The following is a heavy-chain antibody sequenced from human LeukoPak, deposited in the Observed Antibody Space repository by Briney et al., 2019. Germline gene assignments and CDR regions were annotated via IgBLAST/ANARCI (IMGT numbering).Heavy chain of an antibody. D-gene: IGHD5-12*01. CDR2: INGGGRTT. CDR3: ARPSRGYDGFDI. V-gene: IGHV3-74*01. CDR1: GFSFSNYW. Sequence: PGGSLCLSCAASGFSFSNYWLYWVRQAPGKGLVWVSRINGGGRTTNYADSVKGRFTISRDNAKNTMHLQMNSLRAEDTAIYYCARPSRGYDGFDIWGEGAMVTVSS. J-gene: IGHJ3*02.